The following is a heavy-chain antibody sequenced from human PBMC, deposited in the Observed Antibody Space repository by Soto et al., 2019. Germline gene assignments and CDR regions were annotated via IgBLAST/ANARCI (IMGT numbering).Heavy chain of an antibody. CDR3: ARGDPKVGLEY. CDR2: INHSGST. V-gene: IGHV4-34*01. Sequence: QVQLQQWGAGLLKPSETLSLTCAVYGGSFSGYYWNWILQPPGKGLEWIGEINHSGSTSYNPSLKSRVTISVDTSKNQFSLKLSSVTAADTAVYYCARGDPKVGLEYWGKGPLITVSS. CDR1: GGSFSGYY. D-gene: IGHD2-15*01. J-gene: IGHJ4*02.